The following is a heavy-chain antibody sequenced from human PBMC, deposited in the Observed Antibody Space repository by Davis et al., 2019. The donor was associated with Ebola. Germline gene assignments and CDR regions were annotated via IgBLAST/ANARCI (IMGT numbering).Heavy chain of an antibody. CDR2: IYPGDSDT. Sequence: GESLKISCKGSGYSFTSYWIGWVRQMPGKGLEWMGIIYPGDSDTRYSPSFQGPVTMSADKSITTAYLQWSSLKASDTAMYYCARHRPFGDYAIDYWGQGTLVTVSS. CDR1: GYSFTSYW. J-gene: IGHJ4*02. D-gene: IGHD4-17*01. V-gene: IGHV5-51*01. CDR3: ARHRPFGDYAIDY.